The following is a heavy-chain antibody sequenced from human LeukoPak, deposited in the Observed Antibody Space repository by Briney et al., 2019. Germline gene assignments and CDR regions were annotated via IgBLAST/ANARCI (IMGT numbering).Heavy chain of an antibody. J-gene: IGHJ4*02. Sequence: PGGSLRLSCAASGFTFSSCGMSWVRQAPGKGLEGVSTISATGYNTYYIDSVKGRFTISRDNSKNTLYLQMNSLRADDTAVYYCAKDGIVVVPAGFDYWGQRTLVTVPS. V-gene: IGHV3-23*01. D-gene: IGHD2-2*01. CDR1: GFTFSSCG. CDR2: ISATGYNT. CDR3: AKDGIVVVPAGFDY.